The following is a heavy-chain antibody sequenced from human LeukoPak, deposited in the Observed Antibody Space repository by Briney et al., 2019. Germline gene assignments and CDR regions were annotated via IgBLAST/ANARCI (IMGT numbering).Heavy chain of an antibody. CDR1: GFTFSDYY. Sequence: GGSLRLSCAASGFTFSDYYMSWIRQAPGKGLEWVSYISSSGSTIYYADSVKGRFTISRDNAKNSLYLQMNSLRAEDMALYYCAKEALTNDAFDIWGQGTMVTVSS. V-gene: IGHV3-11*01. CDR3: AKEALTNDAFDI. J-gene: IGHJ3*02. CDR2: ISSSGSTI.